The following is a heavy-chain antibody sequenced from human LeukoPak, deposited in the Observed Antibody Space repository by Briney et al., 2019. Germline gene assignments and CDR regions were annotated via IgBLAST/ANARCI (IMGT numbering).Heavy chain of an antibody. CDR3: AKHYDILTGFISYFDY. Sequence: SGGSLRLSCAASGFTFSSYAMSWVRQAPGKGLEWVSAISGSGGSTYYADSVKGRFTISRDNSKNTLYLQMNSLRAEDTAVYYCAKHYDILTGFISYFDYWGQGTLVTVSS. CDR1: GFTFSSYA. V-gene: IGHV3-23*01. CDR2: ISGSGGST. J-gene: IGHJ4*02. D-gene: IGHD3-9*01.